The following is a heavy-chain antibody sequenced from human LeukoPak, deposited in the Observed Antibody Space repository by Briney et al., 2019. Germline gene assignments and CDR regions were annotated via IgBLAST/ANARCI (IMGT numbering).Heavy chain of an antibody. Sequence: SVKVSCKASGGSFSSYVFTWVRQAPGQGLEWMGGIVPIFGRANYAQKFQGRVTITADKSTNTVYMEVSRLTSEDTAVYYCARVGDYGANSAMVMTPWGQGTLVTVSS. D-gene: IGHD4-23*01. CDR1: GGSFSSYV. J-gene: IGHJ4*02. CDR2: IVPIFGRA. CDR3: ARVGDYGANSAMVMTP. V-gene: IGHV1-69*06.